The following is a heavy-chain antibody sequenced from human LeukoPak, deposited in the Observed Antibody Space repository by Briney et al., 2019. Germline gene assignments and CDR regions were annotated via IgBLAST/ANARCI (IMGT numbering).Heavy chain of an antibody. CDR1: GGSISSSSYY. Sequence: SETLSLTCTVSGGSISSSSYYWGWIRQPPGKGLEWIGSIYYSGSTCYNPSLKSRVTISVDTSKNQFSLKLSSVTAADTAVYYCAREVGTPNNWFDPWGQGTLVTVSS. J-gene: IGHJ5*02. CDR2: IYYSGST. D-gene: IGHD4-23*01. V-gene: IGHV4-39*07. CDR3: AREVGTPNNWFDP.